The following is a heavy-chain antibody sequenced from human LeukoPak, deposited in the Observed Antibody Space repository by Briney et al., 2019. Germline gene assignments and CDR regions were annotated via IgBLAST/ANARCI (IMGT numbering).Heavy chain of an antibody. CDR1: GGSISSGGYS. V-gene: IGHV4-61*08. D-gene: IGHD2-2*01. CDR2: IYYCGST. CDR3: ARRVGGRAELDY. J-gene: IGHJ4*02. Sequence: SETLSLTCTVSGGSISSGGYSWSWIRQPPGKGREWIGYIYYCGSTNYNPSLKSRVTISVDTSKNQFSLKLSSVTAADTAVYYWARRVGGRAELDYWGQEPLVTVST.